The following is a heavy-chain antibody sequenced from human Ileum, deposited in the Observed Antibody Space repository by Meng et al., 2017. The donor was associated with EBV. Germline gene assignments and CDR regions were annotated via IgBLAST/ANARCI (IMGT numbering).Heavy chain of an antibody. CDR3: ARGDILTGYWYYFDY. D-gene: IGHD3-9*01. CDR1: GASIRGSRYY. J-gene: IGHJ4*02. V-gene: IGHV4-39*07. CDR2: TYYSGST. Sequence: QLQPPGSGPGLVKPSEPLSLTCTVSGASIRGSRYYWGWIRQPPGKGLEWIGSTYYSGSTNYNPSLKSRVTISVDTSKNQFSLNLSSVTAADTAVYYCARGDILTGYWYYFDYWGQGILVTVSS.